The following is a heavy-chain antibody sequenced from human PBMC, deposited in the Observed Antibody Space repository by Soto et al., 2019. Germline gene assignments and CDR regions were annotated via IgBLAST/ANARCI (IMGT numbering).Heavy chain of an antibody. CDR3: TKDIVVVPAAIRPYYYYYGMDV. CDR1: GFTFSNAW. CDR2: IKSKTDGGTT. D-gene: IGHD2-2*02. Sequence: GGSLRLSCAASGFTFSNAWMSWVRQAPGKGLEWVGRIKSKTDGGTTDYAAPVKGRFTISRDDSKNTLYLQMNSLKTEDTAVYYCTKDIVVVPAAIRPYYYYYGMDVWGQGTTVTVSS. J-gene: IGHJ6*02. V-gene: IGHV3-15*01.